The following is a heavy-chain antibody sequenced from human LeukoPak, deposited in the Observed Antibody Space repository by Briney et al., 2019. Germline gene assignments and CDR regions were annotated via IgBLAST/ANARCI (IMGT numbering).Heavy chain of an antibody. J-gene: IGHJ6*02. CDR1: GYTFTSYY. CDR2: INPSGGST. CDR3: ARVSPLGIGYLYGMDV. V-gene: IGHV1-46*01. D-gene: IGHD1-1*01. Sequence: ASVKVSCKASGYTFTSYYMHWVRQAPGQGLEWMGIINPSGGSTSYAQKFQGRVTMTRDTSTSTVYMELSSLRSEDTAVYYCARVSPLGIGYLYGMDVWGQGTTVTVSS.